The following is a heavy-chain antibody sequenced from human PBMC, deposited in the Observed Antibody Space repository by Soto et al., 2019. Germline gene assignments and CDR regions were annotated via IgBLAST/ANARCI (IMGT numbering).Heavy chain of an antibody. CDR1: AGFPRRCGYF. CDR2: ISSIGST. V-gene: IGHV4-30-4*01. Sequence: PSQDLRVTSTVSAGFPRRCGYFWCWLRLYPGKGLEWIGYISSIGSTYYNPSLKSRVSVSRDTSKNQFSLKLSSVTTTDTAVYYCARGFDICPYYCHGKDFRGKPSTVVVYS. J-gene: IGHJ6*04. D-gene: IGHD2-2*01. CDR3: ARGFDICPYYCHGKDF.